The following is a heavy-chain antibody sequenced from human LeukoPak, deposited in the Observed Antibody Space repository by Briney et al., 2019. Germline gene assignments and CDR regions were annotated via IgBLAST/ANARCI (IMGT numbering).Heavy chain of an antibody. J-gene: IGHJ4*02. CDR2: INAGNGNT. D-gene: IGHD6-13*01. V-gene: IGHV1-3*01. Sequence: ASVKVSCKASGYTFTSYAMHWVRQAPGQRLEWMGWINAGNGNTKYSQKFQGRVTITADKSTSTAYMELSSLRSEDTAVYYCARDWSGIAAAGTGDYWGQGTLVTVSS. CDR1: GYTFTSYA. CDR3: ARDWSGIAAAGTGDY.